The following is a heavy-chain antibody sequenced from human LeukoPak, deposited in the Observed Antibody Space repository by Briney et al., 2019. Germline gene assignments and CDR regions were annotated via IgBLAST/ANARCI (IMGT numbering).Heavy chain of an antibody. V-gene: IGHV3-66*01. CDR1: GFTVSSNY. CDR3: AAKWLLRRY. J-gene: IGHJ4*02. Sequence: GGSLRLSCAASGFTVSSNYMTWVRQAPGKRLECVSIIHSGGSTDYADSVKGRFTISRDNSKNTLYLQMNSLRAEDTAVYFCAAKWLLRRYWGQGTLVTVSS. D-gene: IGHD3-22*01. CDR2: IHSGGST.